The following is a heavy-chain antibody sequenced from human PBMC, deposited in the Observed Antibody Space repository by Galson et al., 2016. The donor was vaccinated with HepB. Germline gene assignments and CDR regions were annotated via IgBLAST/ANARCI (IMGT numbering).Heavy chain of an antibody. CDR2: ISSSAKTI. V-gene: IGHV3-11*01. D-gene: IGHD6-19*01. CDR1: GFDFSDYY. CDR3: ARGQWGPAALYYFDY. J-gene: IGHJ4*02. Sequence: SLRLSCAASGFDFSDYYMSWNRKAPGKGLEWVSYISSSAKTILYADSVEGRFTISRDNAKKSVSLQMNSLRVEDTAMYYCARGQWGPAALYYFDYWGKGTLLTVSS.